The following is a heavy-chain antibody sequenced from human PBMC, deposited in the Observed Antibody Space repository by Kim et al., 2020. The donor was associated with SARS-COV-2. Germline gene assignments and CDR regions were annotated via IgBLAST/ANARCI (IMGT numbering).Heavy chain of an antibody. Sequence: GSTYDADSVKGRFTISRDNSKNTLYLQMSSLRAEDTAVYYCVKTTVTTGYWGQGTLVTVSS. V-gene: IGHV3-64D*09. J-gene: IGHJ4*02. CDR3: VKTTVTTGY. D-gene: IGHD4-17*01. CDR2: GST.